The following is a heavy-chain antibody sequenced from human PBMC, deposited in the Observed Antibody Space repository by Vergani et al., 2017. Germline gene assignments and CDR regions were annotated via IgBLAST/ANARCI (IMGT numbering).Heavy chain of an antibody. J-gene: IGHJ5*02. CDR2: ISSSSAYL. CDR3: ASRVSANGGLDT. D-gene: IGHD2-15*01. Sequence: VQLVESGGGLVKPGGSLRLSCEGSGFTFKNNTMTWVRQAPGKGLEWVSSISSSSAYLHYADSVKGRFTISRDNAKKSLFLHMNNLRADDTAVYYCASRVSANGGLDTWGQGTLVTVSS. V-gene: IGHV3-21*02. CDR1: GFTFKNNT.